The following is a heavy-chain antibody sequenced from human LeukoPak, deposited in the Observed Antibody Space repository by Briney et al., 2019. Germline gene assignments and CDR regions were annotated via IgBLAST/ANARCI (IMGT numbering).Heavy chain of an antibody. CDR1: GYSITGYW. Sequence: GESLKISCKGSGYSITGYWIGWVRQMPGKGLEWMGIIYPGDSDTRYSPSFQGQVTISADKSISTAYLRWSSLKASDTAMYYCASTTVTAREKYYFEYWGQGTLVTVSS. J-gene: IGHJ4*02. V-gene: IGHV5-51*01. CDR2: IYPGDSDT. CDR3: ASTTVTAREKYYFEY. D-gene: IGHD4-17*01.